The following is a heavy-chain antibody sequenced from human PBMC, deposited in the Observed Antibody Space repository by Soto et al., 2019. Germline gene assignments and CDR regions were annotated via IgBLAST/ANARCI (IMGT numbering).Heavy chain of an antibody. V-gene: IGHV3-9*01. D-gene: IGHD2-15*01. Sequence: GGSLRLSCAASGFTFDDYAMHWVRQAPGKGLEWVSGISWNSGSIGYADSVKGRFTISRDNAKNSLYLQMNSLRAEDTALYYCAKDLSEGLLLVFYMDVWGKGTTVTVSS. CDR3: AKDLSEGLLLVFYMDV. CDR2: ISWNSGSI. CDR1: GFTFDDYA. J-gene: IGHJ6*03.